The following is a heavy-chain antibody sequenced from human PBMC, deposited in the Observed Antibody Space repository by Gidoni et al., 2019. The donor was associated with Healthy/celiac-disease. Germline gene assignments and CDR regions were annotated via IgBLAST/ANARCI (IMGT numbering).Heavy chain of an antibody. CDR1: GFTFSSYS. D-gene: IGHD3-16*01. J-gene: IGHJ4*02. CDR2: ISSSSSYI. CDR3: ARVRGSDYPLDY. Sequence: EVQLVESGGGLVKPGGSLRLSCAASGFTFSSYSMNWVRQAPGKGLEWVSSISSSSSYIYYADSVKGRFTISRDNAKNSLYLQMNSLRAEDTAVYYCARVRGSDYPLDYWGQGTLVTVSS. V-gene: IGHV3-21*01.